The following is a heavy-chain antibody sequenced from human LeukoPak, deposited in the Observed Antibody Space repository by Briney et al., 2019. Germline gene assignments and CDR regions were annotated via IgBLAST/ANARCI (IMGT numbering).Heavy chain of an antibody. V-gene: IGHV3-48*04. D-gene: IGHD4-17*01. CDR1: GFTFSSYW. CDR3: ARDLDDYGDIGSSPFDP. CDR2: ISSSGSTI. Sequence: GGSLRLSCAASGFTFSSYWMHWVRQAPGKGLVWVSYISSSGSTIYYADSVKGRFTISRDNAKNSLYLQMNSLRAEDTAVYYCARDLDDYGDIGSSPFDPWGQGTLVTVSS. J-gene: IGHJ5*02.